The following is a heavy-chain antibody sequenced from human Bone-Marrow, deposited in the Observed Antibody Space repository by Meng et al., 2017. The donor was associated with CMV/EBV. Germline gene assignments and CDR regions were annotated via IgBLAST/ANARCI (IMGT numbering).Heavy chain of an antibody. V-gene: IGHV3-7*03. J-gene: IGHJ6*02. CDR3: ASVLRGYDFWSGYQMVDYGMDV. CDR2: IKQDGSEK. Sequence: GGSLRLSCAASGFTFSSYWMSWVRQAPGKGLEWVANIKQDGSEKYYVDSVKGRFTISRDNAKNSLYLQMNSLRAEDTAVYYCASVLRGYDFWSGYQMVDYGMDVWGQGTTVTVSS. D-gene: IGHD3-3*01. CDR1: GFTFSSYW.